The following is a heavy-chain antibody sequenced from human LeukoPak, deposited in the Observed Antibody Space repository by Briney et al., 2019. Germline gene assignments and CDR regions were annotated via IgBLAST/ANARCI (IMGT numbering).Heavy chain of an antibody. Sequence: GGSLRLSCAASGFTFSSYGMHWVRQAPGKGLEWVAFIRYDGSKKYYADSVKGRFTISRDNSKNTLYLQMNSLRAEDTAVYYCAKSGGLEWELTGYFDYWGQGTLVTVSS. V-gene: IGHV3-30*02. CDR3: AKSGGLEWELTGYFDY. CDR1: GFTFSSYG. J-gene: IGHJ4*02. D-gene: IGHD1-26*01. CDR2: IRYDGSKK.